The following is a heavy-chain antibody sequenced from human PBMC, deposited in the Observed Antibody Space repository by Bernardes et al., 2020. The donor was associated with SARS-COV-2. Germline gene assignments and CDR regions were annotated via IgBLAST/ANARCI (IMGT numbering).Heavy chain of an antibody. D-gene: IGHD3-16*01. CDR2: IKSVSDGGAT. V-gene: IGHV3-15*07. CDR1: GFNFADAW. CDR3: STDLPYTFDWETYSDY. Sequence: GGSLRLSCAASGFNFADAWMNWVRQAPGGGLEWVGRIKSVSDGGATDYAAPVKGRFTISRDDSTATVYLQMSSLRSEDTAVYFCSTDLPYTFDWETYSDYWGQGSLVTVSS. J-gene: IGHJ4*02.